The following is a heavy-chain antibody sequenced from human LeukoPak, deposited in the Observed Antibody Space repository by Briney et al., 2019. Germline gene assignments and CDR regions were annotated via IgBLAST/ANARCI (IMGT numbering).Heavy chain of an antibody. D-gene: IGHD6-6*01. CDR3: ARAEGVGYSSSYFDY. CDR1: GGSISSGSYY. CDR2: IYTSGST. Sequence: PSETLSLTCTVSGGSISSGSYYWSWIRQPAGKGLEWIGRIYTSGSTNYNPSPKSRVTISVDTSKNQFSLKLSSVTAADTAVYYCARAEGVGYSSSYFDYWGQGTLVTVSS. J-gene: IGHJ4*02. V-gene: IGHV4-61*02.